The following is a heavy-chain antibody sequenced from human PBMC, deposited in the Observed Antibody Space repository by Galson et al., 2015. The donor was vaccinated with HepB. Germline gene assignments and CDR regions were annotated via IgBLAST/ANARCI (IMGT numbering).Heavy chain of an antibody. V-gene: IGHV3-30*04. Sequence: SRRLSCAASGFTFSSYAMHWVRQAPGKGLEWVAVISYDGSNKYYADSVKGRFTISRDNSKNTLYLQMNSLRAEDTAVYYCARDSPRITMIVVPPDYWGQGTLVTVSS. J-gene: IGHJ4*02. D-gene: IGHD3-22*01. CDR1: GFTFSSYA. CDR2: ISYDGSNK. CDR3: ARDSPRITMIVVPPDY.